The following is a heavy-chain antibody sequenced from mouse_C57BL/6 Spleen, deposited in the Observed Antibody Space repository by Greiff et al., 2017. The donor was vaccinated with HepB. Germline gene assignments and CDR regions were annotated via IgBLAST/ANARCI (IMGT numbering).Heavy chain of an antibody. V-gene: IGHV1-42*01. D-gene: IGHD1-1*01. J-gene: IGHJ2*01. CDR2: INPSTGGT. CDR3: ARYDYGKTYYFDY. CDR1: GYSFTGYY. Sequence: VQLKESGPELVKPGASVKISCKASGYSFTGYYMNWVKQSPEKSLEWIGEINPSTGGTTYNQKFKAKATLTVDKSSSTAYMQLKSLTSEDSAVYYCARYDYGKTYYFDYWGQGTTLTVSS.